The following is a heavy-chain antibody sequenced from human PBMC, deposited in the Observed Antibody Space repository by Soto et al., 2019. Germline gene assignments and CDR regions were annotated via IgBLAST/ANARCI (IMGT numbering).Heavy chain of an antibody. CDR2: ISWNSGSI. D-gene: IGHD3-9*01. Sequence: EVQLVESGGGLVQPGRSLRLSCAASGFTFDDYAMHWVRQAPGKGLEWVSGISWNSGSIGYADSVKGRFTISRDNAKNSLYLQMKSLRAEDTALYFCAKDIHGRYFDYFDYWGQGTLVTVSS. CDR3: AKDIHGRYFDYFDY. V-gene: IGHV3-9*01. CDR1: GFTFDDYA. J-gene: IGHJ4*02.